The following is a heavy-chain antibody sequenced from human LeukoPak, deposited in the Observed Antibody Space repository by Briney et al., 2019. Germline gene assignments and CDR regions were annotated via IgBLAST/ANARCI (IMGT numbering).Heavy chain of an antibody. V-gene: IGHV4-39*01. CDR2: LDSSGST. D-gene: IGHD4-23*01. Sequence: SETLSLTCSVSGGSISSRSDYWGWIRQTPGKGLEWIGNLDSSGSTYYNPSLKSRVTISVGTSKNQFSLNLRSVTAADTAIYFCSRSHDYGGLYYYYYMDVWGKGTTVTVSS. CDR3: SRSHDYGGLYYYYYMDV. CDR1: GGSISSRSDY. J-gene: IGHJ6*03.